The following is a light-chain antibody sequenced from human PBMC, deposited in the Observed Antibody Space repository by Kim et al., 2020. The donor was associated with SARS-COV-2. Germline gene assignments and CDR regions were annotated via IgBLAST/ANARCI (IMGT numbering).Light chain of an antibody. CDR3: TAWDRSLNAWV. J-gene: IGLJ3*02. CDR1: GNNVGDYE. Sequence: QAATVTCTGHGNNVGDYEAAWRQQHPGPPPKLLSYRDNSRPSGIAERFSASRSANTASLTIAELQPEDEADYYCTAWDRSLNAWVFGGGTKLTVL. CDR2: RDN. V-gene: IGLV10-54*04.